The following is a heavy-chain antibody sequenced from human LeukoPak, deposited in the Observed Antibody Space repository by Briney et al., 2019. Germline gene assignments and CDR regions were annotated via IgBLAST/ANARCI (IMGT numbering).Heavy chain of an antibody. CDR1: GFTFSSYG. CDR3: AKPHQDSGWVTTVTYYYYMDV. CDR2: IRYDGSNK. D-gene: IGHD4-11*01. J-gene: IGHJ6*03. Sequence: QSGGSLRLSCAASGFTFSSYGMHWVRQAPGKGLEWVAFIRYDGSNKYYADSVKGRFTISRDNSKNTLYLQMNSLRAEDTTVYYCAKPHQDSGWVTTVTYYYYMDVWGKGTTVTVSS. V-gene: IGHV3-30*02.